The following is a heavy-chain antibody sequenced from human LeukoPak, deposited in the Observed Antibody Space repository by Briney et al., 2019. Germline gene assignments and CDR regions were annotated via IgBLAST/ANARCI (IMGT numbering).Heavy chain of an antibody. CDR3: ARAPPYYYGSGSYDY. D-gene: IGHD3-10*01. CDR1: GYTFTSYA. Sequence: ASVTVSCKASGYTFTSYAMHWVRQAPGQRPEWMGWINAGNGNTKYSQEFQGRVTITRDTSASTAYMELSSLRSEDMAVYYCARAPPYYYGSGSYDYWGQGTLVTVSS. V-gene: IGHV1-3*03. CDR2: INAGNGNT. J-gene: IGHJ4*02.